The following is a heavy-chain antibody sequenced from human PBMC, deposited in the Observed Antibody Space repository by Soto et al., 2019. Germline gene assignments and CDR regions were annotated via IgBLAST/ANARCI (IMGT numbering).Heavy chain of an antibody. CDR3: ARDVGYNYKGGMDV. J-gene: IGHJ6*02. Sequence: QVKLVQSGAEAKKPGSSVKVSCKASGGTFSSYAISWVRQAPGQGLEWMGGIIPIFGTANYAQKFQGRVTITADKSTSTAYMELSSLRSEDTAVYYCARDVGYNYKGGMDVWGQGTTVTVSS. CDR1: GGTFSSYA. V-gene: IGHV1-69*06. D-gene: IGHD5-18*01. CDR2: IIPIFGTA.